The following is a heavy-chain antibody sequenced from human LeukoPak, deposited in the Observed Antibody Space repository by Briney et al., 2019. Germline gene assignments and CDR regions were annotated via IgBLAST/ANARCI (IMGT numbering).Heavy chain of an antibody. V-gene: IGHV4-34*01. CDR2: INHSGST. CDR1: SDYISSHC. CDR3: ARAAVLRGVRHFDL. J-gene: IGHJ2*01. D-gene: IGHD3-10*01. Sequence: SETLSLTCTVSSDYISSHCWGWIRQPPGKGLEWIGEINHSGSTNYNPSLKSRVTISVDTSKNQFSLTLNSVTAADTAVYYCARAAVLRGVRHFDLWGRGTLVTVSS.